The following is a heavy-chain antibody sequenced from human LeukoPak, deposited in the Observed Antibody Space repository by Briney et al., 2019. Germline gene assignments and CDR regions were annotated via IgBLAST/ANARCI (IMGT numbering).Heavy chain of an antibody. J-gene: IGHJ4*02. D-gene: IGHD3-22*01. Sequence: GGSLRLSCAASGFTFSSYSMNWVRQAPGRGLEWVSSISSSSSYIYYADSLKGRFTISRDNAKNSLYLQMNSLRAEDTAVYYCARGDSSGYNDFDYWGQGTLVTVSS. V-gene: IGHV3-21*01. CDR2: ISSSSSYI. CDR3: ARGDSSGYNDFDY. CDR1: GFTFSSYS.